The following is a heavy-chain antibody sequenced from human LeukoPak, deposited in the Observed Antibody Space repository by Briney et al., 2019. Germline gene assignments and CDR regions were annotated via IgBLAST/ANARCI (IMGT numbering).Heavy chain of an antibody. J-gene: IGHJ4*02. CDR3: ARDRNNHGSGSYYN. CDR2: INAGNGNT. D-gene: IGHD3-10*01. V-gene: IGHV1-3*01. CDR1: GYTFTSYA. Sequence: ASVKVSCKASGYTFTSYAMHWVRQAPGQRLEWMGWINAGNGNTKYSQKFQGRVTITRDTSASTAYMELRSLRSDDTAVYYCARDRNNHGSGSYYNWGQGTLVTVSS.